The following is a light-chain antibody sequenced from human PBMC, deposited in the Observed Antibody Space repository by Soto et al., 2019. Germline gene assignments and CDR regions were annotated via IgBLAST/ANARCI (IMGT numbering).Light chain of an antibody. J-gene: IGLJ2*01. CDR2: EGS. CDR3: CSYAGISTFVV. CDR1: SSDVGTYNL. Sequence: QSVLTQPSSVSGSTGESITISCTGTSSDVGTYNLVSWYQQHPGKAPKLMIYEGSKRPSGVSNRFSGSKSGNTASLTISGLQAEDEADYYCCSYAGISTFVVFGGGTKLTV. V-gene: IGLV2-23*03.